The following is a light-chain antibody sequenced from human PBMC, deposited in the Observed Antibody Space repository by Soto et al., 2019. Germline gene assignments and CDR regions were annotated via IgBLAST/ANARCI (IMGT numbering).Light chain of an antibody. Sequence: DIQMTQSPSTLSASVGDRVTITCRASQSIGTWLAWFLRKPGRAPNLLIYKASSLESGVPSRFSGSGSGTEFTLTISSLQPDDFATYFCQQYNSYPWTFGQGTKVDIK. J-gene: IGKJ1*01. CDR3: QQYNSYPWT. V-gene: IGKV1-5*03. CDR2: KAS. CDR1: QSIGTW.